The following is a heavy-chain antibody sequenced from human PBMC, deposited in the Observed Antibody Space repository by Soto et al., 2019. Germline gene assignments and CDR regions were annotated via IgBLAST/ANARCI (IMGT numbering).Heavy chain of an antibody. CDR3: TNLHISTSSITPKERY. CDR2: ISDSGGGA. Sequence: EVQLLESGGGLVQPGGSLRLSCAASGFTFSSYTMSWVRQAPGKGLEWVSAISDSGGGAYYADSVKGRFTVSRDNSKNTLYLQMNSLRAEDTAVYYCTNLHISTSSITPKERYWGQGTLVTVSS. D-gene: IGHD3-10*01. V-gene: IGHV3-23*01. J-gene: IGHJ4*02. CDR1: GFTFSSYT.